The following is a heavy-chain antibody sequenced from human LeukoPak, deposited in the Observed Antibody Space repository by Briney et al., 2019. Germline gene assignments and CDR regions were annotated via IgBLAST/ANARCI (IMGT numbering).Heavy chain of an antibody. Sequence: GGSLRLSCTASGFSFTTSSMHWVRLAPGKGLQWVAYINSESTTIYYADSVKGRFTISRDNAKNSLYLQMNNLRAEDTAVYYCARYLHDNGAFDSWGQGTLVTVSS. V-gene: IGHV3-48*04. J-gene: IGHJ5*01. CDR3: ARYLHDNGAFDS. CDR2: INSESTTI. CDR1: GFSFTTSS. D-gene: IGHD2-8*01.